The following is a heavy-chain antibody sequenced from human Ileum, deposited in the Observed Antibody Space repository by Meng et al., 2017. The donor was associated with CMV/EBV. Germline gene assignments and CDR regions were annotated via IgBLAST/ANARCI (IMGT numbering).Heavy chain of an antibody. CDR2: IYTNDNT. CDR3: ARRYWGAWGMDV. Sequence: GGSLRLSCAASGFTFSSYGMHWVRQAPGKGLEWVSIIYTNDNTYYADSVKGRFIISRDNSKNTLYLQMNSLRAEDTAVYYCARRYWGAWGMDVWGQGTTVTVSS. CDR1: GFTFSSYG. V-gene: IGHV3-53*01. D-gene: IGHD3-16*01. J-gene: IGHJ6*02.